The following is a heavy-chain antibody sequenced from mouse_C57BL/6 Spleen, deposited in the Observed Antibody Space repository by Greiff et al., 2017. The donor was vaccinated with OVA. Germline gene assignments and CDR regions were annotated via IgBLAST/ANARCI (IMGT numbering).Heavy chain of an antibody. Sequence: GGGLVQPKGSLTLSCAASGFTFNTYAMHWVRQAPGKGLEWVARIRSKSSNYATYYADSVKDRFTISRDDSQSMLYLQMNNLKTEDTAMYYCVSGSSGLAWFAYWGQGTLVTVSA. D-gene: IGHD3-2*02. CDR3: VSGSSGLAWFAY. CDR1: GFTFNTYA. CDR2: IRSKSSNYAT. V-gene: IGHV10-3*01. J-gene: IGHJ3*01.